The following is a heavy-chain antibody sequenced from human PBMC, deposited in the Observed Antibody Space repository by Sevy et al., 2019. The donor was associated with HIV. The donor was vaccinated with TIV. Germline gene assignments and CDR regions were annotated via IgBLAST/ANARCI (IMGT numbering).Heavy chain of an antibody. V-gene: IGHV1-18*01. CDR3: GRGRATNTGSYFFDH. J-gene: IGHJ4*02. CDR2: IAGYNDDT. D-gene: IGHD2-8*02. Sequence: ASVKVSCKASGYRFTSYHITWVRQAPGQVLEWMGWIAGYNDDTNYAQNFQGRVSMATDTSKSTAYMELRSLTSDDTAVYYCGRGRATNTGSYFFDHWAQGTLVTVSS. CDR1: GYRFTSYH.